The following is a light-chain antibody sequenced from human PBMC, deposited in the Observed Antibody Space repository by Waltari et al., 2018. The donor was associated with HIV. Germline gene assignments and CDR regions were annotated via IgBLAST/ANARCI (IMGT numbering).Light chain of an antibody. J-gene: IGLJ2*01. CDR1: RSDVGGYNY. CDR3: SSYAGSKNLVV. Sequence: QSALTQPPSASGSPGQSVTISCTGTRSDVGGYNYVPWYQQHPGKAPKLMIYEVTKRPSGVPVRFSGSRSGNTASLTVSGLQAEDEADYFCSSYAGSKNLVVFGGGTKLTVL. V-gene: IGLV2-8*01. CDR2: EVT.